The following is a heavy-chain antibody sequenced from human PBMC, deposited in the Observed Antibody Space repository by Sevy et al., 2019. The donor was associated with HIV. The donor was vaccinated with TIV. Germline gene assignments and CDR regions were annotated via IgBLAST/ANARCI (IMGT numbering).Heavy chain of an antibody. CDR1: GGSITSLY. CDR3: AGENAWGRGYS. CDR2: IYYNGHI. D-gene: IGHD1-26*01. J-gene: IGHJ4*02. Sequence: SETLSLTCTVSGGSITSLYWNWIRQPPWKGLECIANIYYNGHINYSPSLKSRVTLSLDTSKNQFSLRLSSVTAADTAMYYCAGENAWGRGYSWGQGTLVTVSS. V-gene: IGHV4-59*08.